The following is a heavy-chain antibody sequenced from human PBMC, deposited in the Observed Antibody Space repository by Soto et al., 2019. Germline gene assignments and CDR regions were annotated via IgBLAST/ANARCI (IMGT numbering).Heavy chain of an antibody. V-gene: IGHV4-34*01. J-gene: IGHJ4*02. CDR1: GGSFSGCH. CDR2: INHLTTT. CDR3: ARGYDTALAPIF. D-gene: IGHD5-18*01. Sequence: SATLSLTCAVYGGSFSGCHWSWVRQTPGKGLEWIGEINHLTTTNYNPSLKSRVIISLDTPKNQFSLKLSSVTAADTAVYYCARGYDTALAPIFWGQGILVTVSS.